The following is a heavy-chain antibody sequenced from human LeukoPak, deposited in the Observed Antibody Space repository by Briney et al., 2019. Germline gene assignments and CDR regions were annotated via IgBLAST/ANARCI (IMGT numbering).Heavy chain of an antibody. J-gene: IGHJ4*02. D-gene: IGHD3-3*01. CDR1: GFTFSTYA. V-gene: IGHV3-30-3*01. CDR2: ISFDGSNK. CDR3: ARKLASFTGVVTPFDY. Sequence: GGSLRLSCAASGFTFSTYAMHWVRQAPGKGLEWVAVISFDGSNKYYADSVKGRFTVSRDNSENTLYLQMNSLSAEDTAVYYCARKLASFTGVVTPFDYWGQGTLVTVSS.